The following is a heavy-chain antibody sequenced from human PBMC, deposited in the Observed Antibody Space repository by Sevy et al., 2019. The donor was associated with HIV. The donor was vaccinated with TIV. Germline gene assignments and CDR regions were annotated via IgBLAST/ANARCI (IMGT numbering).Heavy chain of an antibody. CDR1: GGSISSYY. D-gene: IGHD3-10*01. V-gene: IGHV4-59*01. J-gene: IGHJ4*02. CDR3: ARGRTMVRGVLDY. Sequence: SENLSLTCTVSGGSISSYYWSWIRQPPGKGLEWIGYIYYSGSTNYNPSLKSRVTISVDTSKNQFSLKLSSVTAADTAVYYCARGRTMVRGVLDYWGQGTLVTVSS. CDR2: IYYSGST.